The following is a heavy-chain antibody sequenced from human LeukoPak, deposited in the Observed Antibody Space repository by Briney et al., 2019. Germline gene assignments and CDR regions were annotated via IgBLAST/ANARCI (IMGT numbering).Heavy chain of an antibody. CDR3: ASQLDMGGEYFDY. CDR2: ISYDENNK. D-gene: IGHD3-16*01. Sequence: KTGGSLRLSCAASGFTFSNYVMHWVRQAPGKGLEWVAAISYDENNKYYADSVKGRFTISRDNSKKTLYLQMNSLRAEDTAIYYCASQLDMGGEYFDYWGQGTLVTVSS. CDR1: GFTFSNYV. J-gene: IGHJ4*02. V-gene: IGHV3-30-3*01.